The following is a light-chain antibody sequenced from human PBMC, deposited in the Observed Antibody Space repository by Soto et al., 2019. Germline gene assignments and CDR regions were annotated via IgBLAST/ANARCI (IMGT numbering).Light chain of an antibody. CDR2: EVS. J-gene: IGLJ1*01. V-gene: IGLV2-8*01. Sequence: QSVLTQPPSASGSFGQSVTISCTGTSSDVGGYNYVSWYQQHPGKAPKLMIYEVSERPSGVPDRFSGSKSGTTASLAISGLRPEDEADYYCESWYYRLRGYVFATGNKVTVL. CDR3: ESWYYRLRGYV. CDR1: SSDVGGYNY.